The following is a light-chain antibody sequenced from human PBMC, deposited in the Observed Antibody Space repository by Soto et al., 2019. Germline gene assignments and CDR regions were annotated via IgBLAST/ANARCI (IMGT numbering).Light chain of an antibody. Sequence: DIQMTQSPSTLSASVGDRVTITCRASQSISSWLAWYQQKPGKAPKLLIYKASSLESGVPSRFSGSGSGTEFTLSISRLQPDDFATHYCQQYNSYPLTFGGGTKVEIK. CDR2: KAS. CDR3: QQYNSYPLT. CDR1: QSISSW. V-gene: IGKV1-5*03. J-gene: IGKJ4*01.